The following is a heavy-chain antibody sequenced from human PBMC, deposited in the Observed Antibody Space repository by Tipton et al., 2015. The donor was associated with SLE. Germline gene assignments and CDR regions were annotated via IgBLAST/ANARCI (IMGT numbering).Heavy chain of an antibody. CDR3: ARALSTMILEVPGPFDM. J-gene: IGHJ3*02. V-gene: IGHV4-59*02. D-gene: IGHD3-22*01. CDR2: FSYTGGS. CDR1: GGSVSSNF. Sequence: GLVKPSETLSLTCTVSGGSVSSNFWTWIRQPPGKELQWIGYFSYTGGSNYNPSLKSRVSMSVDMSKNHFSLTLSSVTAADTAVYYCARALSTMILEVPGPFDMWGQGTMVTVSS.